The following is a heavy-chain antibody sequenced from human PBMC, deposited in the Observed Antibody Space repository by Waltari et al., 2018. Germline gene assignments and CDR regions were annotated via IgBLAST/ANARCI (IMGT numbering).Heavy chain of an antibody. V-gene: IGHV3-30*18. J-gene: IGHJ4*02. CDR1: GFSFSNCN. CDR3: VKYSGFDYFFDY. D-gene: IGHD5-12*01. CDR2: IPNDGSNK. Sequence: QLVESGGGVVQPGRSLRLSCAASGFSFSNCNMHWVRQAPGQGLEWLAGIPNDGSNKDYADSVKSRFTVSRENSKNTLYLQINSLRDDDTAVYYCVKYSGFDYFFDYWGQGTLVTVSS.